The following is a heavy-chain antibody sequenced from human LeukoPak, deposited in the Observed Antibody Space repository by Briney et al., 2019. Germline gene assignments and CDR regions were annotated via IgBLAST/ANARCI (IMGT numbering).Heavy chain of an antibody. CDR1: GYSISSGYV. D-gene: IGHD2-15*01. CDR2: MYHRGSI. Sequence: SETLSLTCSVSGYSISSGYVWGWIRQPPGKGLDWIGWMYHRGSIYHNPSLKRRVTISLDTYRNQLSLKLSSVTAADTAVYYCARDPYCSGGSCYPFDYWGQGTLVTVSS. J-gene: IGHJ4*02. CDR3: ARDPYCSGGSCYPFDY. V-gene: IGHV4-38-2*02.